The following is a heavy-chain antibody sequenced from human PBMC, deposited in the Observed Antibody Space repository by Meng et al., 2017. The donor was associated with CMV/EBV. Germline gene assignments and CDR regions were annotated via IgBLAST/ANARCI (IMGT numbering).Heavy chain of an antibody. CDR2: IYYSGST. CDR1: GGSIGSGDYY. Sequence: QARRQKWGLGLVNPAHTLSPPCTVSGGSIGSGDYYWSWIRQPPGKGLEWIGSIYYSGSTYYNPSLKSRVTISVDTSKNQFSLKLSSVTAADTAVYYCAREGDNPFDYWGQGTLVTVSS. CDR3: AREGDNPFDY. D-gene: IGHD2-21*02. V-gene: IGHV4-30-4*08. J-gene: IGHJ4*02.